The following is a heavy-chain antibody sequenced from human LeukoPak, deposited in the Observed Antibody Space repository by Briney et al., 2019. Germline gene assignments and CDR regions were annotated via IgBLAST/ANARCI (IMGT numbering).Heavy chain of an antibody. V-gene: IGHV3-30*18. CDR2: ISYDGSNK. J-gene: IGHJ4*02. CDR3: AKNGGYFYGYRYYFDY. D-gene: IGHD5-18*01. CDR1: GFTFSSYG. Sequence: GRSLRLSCAASGFTFSSYGIHWVRQAPGKGLEWVAVISYDGSNKYYADSVKGRFTISRDNSKNTLYLQMNSLRAEDTAVYCCAKNGGYFYGYRYYFDYWGQGTLVTVSS.